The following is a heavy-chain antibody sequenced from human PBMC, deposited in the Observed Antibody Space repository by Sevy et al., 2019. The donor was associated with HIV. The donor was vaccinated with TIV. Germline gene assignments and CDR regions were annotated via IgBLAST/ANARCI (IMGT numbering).Heavy chain of an antibody. V-gene: IGHV3-33*08. D-gene: IGHD6-19*01. CDR3: TSESGSGWYVDS. CDR2: IFSDGNYQ. CDR1: GFTFSNYG. Sequence: GGSLRLSCSTFGFTFSNYGMHWVRQAPGRGLEWVAAIFSDGNYQYYADSVKGRVTISRDNSKNTLYLQMSSLRADDTAMCCCTSESGSGWYVDSWGRGTLVTVSS. J-gene: IGHJ4*02.